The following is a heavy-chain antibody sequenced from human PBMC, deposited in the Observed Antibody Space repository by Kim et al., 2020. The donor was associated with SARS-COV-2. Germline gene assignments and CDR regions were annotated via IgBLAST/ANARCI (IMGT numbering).Heavy chain of an antibody. D-gene: IGHD5-18*01. CDR2: ISYSGNT. CDR1: GGSISSHY. V-gene: IGHV4-59*11. CDR3: SREYSYEYPYYYYGIDV. J-gene: IGHJ6*02. Sequence: SETLSLTCTVSGGSISSHYWSWIRQPPGKGLEWIGYISYSGNTDYNPYLKSRVTISVDTSKNQFSLKLSSVTAADTAVYYCSREYSYEYPYYYYGIDVWGQGTAVTVYS.